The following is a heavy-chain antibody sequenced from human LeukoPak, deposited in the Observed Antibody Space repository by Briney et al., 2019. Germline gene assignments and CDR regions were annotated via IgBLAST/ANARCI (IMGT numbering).Heavy chain of an antibody. V-gene: IGHV4-38-2*02. D-gene: IGHD3-10*01. CDR3: ARVYGSGRQLDY. CDR1: GYSISSGYY. CDR2: IYHSGST. Sequence: SETLSLTCTVSGYSISSGYYWGWIRQPPGKGLEWIGSIYHSGSTYYNPSLKSRVTISVDTSKNQFSLKLSSVTAADTAVYYCARVYGSGRQLDYWGQGTLVTVSS. J-gene: IGHJ4*02.